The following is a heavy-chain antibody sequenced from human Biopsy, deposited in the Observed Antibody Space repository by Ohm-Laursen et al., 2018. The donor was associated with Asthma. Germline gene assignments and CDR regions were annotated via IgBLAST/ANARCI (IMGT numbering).Heavy chain of an antibody. Sequence: SLRLSCSAPGFTVSSNGMSWVRQAPGKGLEWVANIKEDGSEKNYVDSVKGRFTISRDNGKNSLYLQMNSLRAEDTAVYYCARDVDLRSVYWGQGTLVTVSS. CDR3: ARDVDLRSVY. CDR2: IKEDGSEK. D-gene: IGHD2-15*01. V-gene: IGHV3-7*05. J-gene: IGHJ4*02. CDR1: GFTVSSNG.